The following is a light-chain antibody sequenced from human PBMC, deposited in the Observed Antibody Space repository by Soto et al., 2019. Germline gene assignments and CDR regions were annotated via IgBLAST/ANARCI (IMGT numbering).Light chain of an antibody. CDR3: QQYGSSPYT. V-gene: IGKV3-20*01. J-gene: IGKJ2*01. Sequence: EIVLTQSPGTLSLSPGEIATPSYRASQSVSTNYLAWYQQKPGQSPRLIIYGATSRATGIPDRFSGSGSGTDFILTISRLEPEDVALYFCQQYGSSPYTFAQGTKVDIK. CDR2: GAT. CDR1: QSVSTNY.